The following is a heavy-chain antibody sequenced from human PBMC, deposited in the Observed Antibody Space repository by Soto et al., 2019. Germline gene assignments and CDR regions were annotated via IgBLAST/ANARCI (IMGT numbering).Heavy chain of an antibody. Sequence: GGSLRLSCAASGFTFSSYSLTWVRQAPGKGLQWVSGISGSGRDTYYADSVKGRFTISRDNSKNTLYLQMNSLRAEDTAVYYCAFSRTGVVQSYFDYWGQGTLVTVSS. D-gene: IGHD1-1*01. CDR1: GFTFSSYS. CDR2: ISGSGRDT. CDR3: AFSRTGVVQSYFDY. V-gene: IGHV3-23*01. J-gene: IGHJ4*02.